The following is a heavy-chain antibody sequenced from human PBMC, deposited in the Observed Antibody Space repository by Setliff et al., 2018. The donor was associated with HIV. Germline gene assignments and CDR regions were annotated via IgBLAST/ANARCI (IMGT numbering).Heavy chain of an antibody. D-gene: IGHD6-25*01. Sequence: ASVKVSCKASGYIFTDYYMHWVRQAPGQELGWMGRINPNSGGTNYAQKFQGRVTMTRDTSISTTYMELRGLRSDDTATYYCARVPSGAAGLVRAGFYFWGQGTLVTVSS. J-gene: IGHJ4*01. CDR2: INPNSGGT. CDR3: ARVPSGAAGLVRAGFYF. V-gene: IGHV1-2*06. CDR1: GYIFTDYY.